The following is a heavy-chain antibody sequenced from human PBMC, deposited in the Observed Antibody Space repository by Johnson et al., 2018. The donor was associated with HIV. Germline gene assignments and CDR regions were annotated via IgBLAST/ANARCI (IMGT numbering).Heavy chain of an antibody. CDR1: GFTFSSYA. Sequence: QVQLVESGGGVVQPGRSLRLSCAASGFTFSSYAMHWVRQASGKWLEWMAVISSAGTAKYYADSMKGRLTIARENAKNSFYLQMNSLRAGDTAVYYCAREGYCSGGSCYSNAFDIWGQGTMVTVSS. V-gene: IGHV3-30*14. CDR2: ISSAGTAK. J-gene: IGHJ3*02. D-gene: IGHD2-15*01. CDR3: AREGYCSGGSCYSNAFDI.